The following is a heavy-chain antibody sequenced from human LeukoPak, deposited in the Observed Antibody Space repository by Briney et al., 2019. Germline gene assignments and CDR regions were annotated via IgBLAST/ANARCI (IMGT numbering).Heavy chain of an antibody. D-gene: IGHD1-26*01. Sequence: PGGSLRLSCAASGFTVSSNYMSWVRQAPGKGLEWVSVIYSGGSTYYADSVKGRFTISRDNSKNTLYLQMNSLGAEDTAVYYCARGDSGSYYIFDYWGQGTLVTVSS. CDR2: IYSGGST. J-gene: IGHJ4*02. CDR1: GFTVSSNY. V-gene: IGHV3-53*01. CDR3: ARGDSGSYYIFDY.